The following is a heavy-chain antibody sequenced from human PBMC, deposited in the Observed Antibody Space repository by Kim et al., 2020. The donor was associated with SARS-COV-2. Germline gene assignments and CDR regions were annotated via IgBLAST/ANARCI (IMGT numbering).Heavy chain of an antibody. CDR2: IWYDGSNK. CDR1: GFSFSNYG. V-gene: IGHV3-33*08. D-gene: IGHD4-17*01. CDR3: AGSPDYGDEPAKFDY. J-gene: IGHJ4*02. Sequence: GGSLRLSCAASGFSFSNYGMHWVRQAPGKGLEWVALIWYDGSNKYYADSVNGRFTISRDNSKSTLYLQMNNLRAEDTAVYYCAGSPDYGDEPAKFDYWGQGTLVTVSS.